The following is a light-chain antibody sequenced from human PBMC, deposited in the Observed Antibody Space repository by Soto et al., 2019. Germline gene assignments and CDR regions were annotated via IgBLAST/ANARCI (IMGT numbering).Light chain of an antibody. V-gene: IGLV2-11*01. CDR3: QAYDYSLTASV. J-gene: IGLJ3*02. Sequence: QSALTQPRSVSGSPGQSVTISCTGTSSAVRHYDYVSWYQQHPGKAPKLIIYDVSERPSGVPDRFSGSKSGTSASLAITGLQAEDEADYYCQAYDYSLTASVFGGGTKLTVL. CDR1: SSAVRHYDY. CDR2: DVS.